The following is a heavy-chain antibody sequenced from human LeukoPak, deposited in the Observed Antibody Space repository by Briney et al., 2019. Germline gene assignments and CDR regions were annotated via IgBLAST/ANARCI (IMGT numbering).Heavy chain of an antibody. CDR3: ARDPKQWLVDDAFDI. J-gene: IGHJ3*02. CDR2: ISSSGSTI. D-gene: IGHD6-19*01. Sequence: GGSLRLSCAASGFTFSDYYMSWIRQAPGKGLEWVSYISSSGSTIYYADSVKGRFTISRDNSKNTLYLQMNSLRAEDTAVYYCARDPKQWLVDDAFDIWGQGTMVTVSS. CDR1: GFTFSDYY. V-gene: IGHV3-11*04.